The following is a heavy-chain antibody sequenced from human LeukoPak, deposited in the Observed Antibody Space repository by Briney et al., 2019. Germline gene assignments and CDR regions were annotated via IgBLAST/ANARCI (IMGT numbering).Heavy chain of an antibody. CDR2: ITWNSGSI. J-gene: IGHJ4*02. D-gene: IGHD6-13*01. Sequence: GGSLRLSCAASGFTFSSYGMHWVRQVPGKGLEWVSAITWNSGSIDYADSVKGRFTISRDNAKNSLYLQMNSLRAEDTALYYCARVHRYSSTWDSFDYWGQGTLVTVSS. CDR3: ARVHRYSSTWDSFDY. CDR1: GFTFSSYG. V-gene: IGHV3-9*01.